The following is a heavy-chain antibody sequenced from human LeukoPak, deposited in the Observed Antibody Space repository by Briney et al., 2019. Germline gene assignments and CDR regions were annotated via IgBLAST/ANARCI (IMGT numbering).Heavy chain of an antibody. Sequence: PGGSLRLSCAASGFTFDDYAMYWVRQAPGKGLEWVAGINWNSGSVGYADSVKGRFTIPRDNAKNSLYLQMNSLRTEDTALYYCAKAYSSSAFGAFDVWGQGTMVTVSS. CDR1: GFTFDDYA. CDR2: INWNSGSV. J-gene: IGHJ3*01. V-gene: IGHV3-9*01. CDR3: AKAYSSSAFGAFDV. D-gene: IGHD6-6*01.